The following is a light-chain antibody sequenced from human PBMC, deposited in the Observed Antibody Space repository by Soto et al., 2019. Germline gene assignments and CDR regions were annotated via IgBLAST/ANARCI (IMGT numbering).Light chain of an antibody. Sequence: LMTHSPATLSVSPGAGATLSCRASQSVRTKLAWYQQKAGQAPRLLIYGASTRATGIPDRFSGIVSGTDLTLTIYRLEPEDGAVYDGQQYASSPWTFGQGTKVDNK. CDR2: GAS. V-gene: IGKV3-20*01. CDR3: QQYASSPWT. J-gene: IGKJ1*01. CDR1: QSVRTK.